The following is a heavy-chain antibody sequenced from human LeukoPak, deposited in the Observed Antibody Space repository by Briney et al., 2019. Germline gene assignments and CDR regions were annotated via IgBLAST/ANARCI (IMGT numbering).Heavy chain of an antibody. D-gene: IGHD5-18*01. CDR2: INTSGDS. CDR3: ARVSPPGYGILEN. Sequence: SETLSLTCIVSGSSISGYYWSWIRQPAGKGLEWIGRINTSGDSNYNPSLKSRVTMSVDTSKNQFSLKLSSVTAADTAVYYCARVSPPGYGILENWGQGTLVTVSS. J-gene: IGHJ4*02. CDR1: GSSISGYY. V-gene: IGHV4-4*07.